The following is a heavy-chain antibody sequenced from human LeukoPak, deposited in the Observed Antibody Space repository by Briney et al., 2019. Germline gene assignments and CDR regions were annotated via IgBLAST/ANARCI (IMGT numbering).Heavy chain of an antibody. V-gene: IGHV1-2*02. D-gene: IGHD6-6*01. Sequence: ASVKVSCKASGYTFTGYYMHWVRQAPGQGLEWMGWINPNSGGTNYAQKFQGGVTMTRDTSISTAYMELSRLRSDDTAVYYCARVSSSYYYYGMDVWGQGTTVTVSS. J-gene: IGHJ6*02. CDR2: INPNSGGT. CDR3: ARVSSSYYYYGMDV. CDR1: GYTFTGYY.